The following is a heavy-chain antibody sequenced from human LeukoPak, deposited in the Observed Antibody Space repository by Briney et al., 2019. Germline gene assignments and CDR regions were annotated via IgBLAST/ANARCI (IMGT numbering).Heavy chain of an antibody. J-gene: IGHJ6*04. CDR3: AKAPNYYGSGSPYQMDV. Sequence: ASVKVSCKASGYTFASDGINWVRQATGQGLEWMGWINPNSGYTGYAQKFQGRVTMTANPSISTVYLELSSLRSEDTAVYYCAKAPNYYGSGSPYQMDVWGKGTMVTVSS. D-gene: IGHD3-10*01. V-gene: IGHV1-8*01. CDR2: INPNSGYT. CDR1: GYTFASDG.